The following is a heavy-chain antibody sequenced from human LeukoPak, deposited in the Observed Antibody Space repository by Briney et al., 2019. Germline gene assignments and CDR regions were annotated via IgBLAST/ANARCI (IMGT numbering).Heavy chain of an antibody. Sequence: GGSLRLSCAASGPTFSSYAMSWVRQAPGKGLVWVSRINPDDGSTSYADSVKGRFTISRDNAKSTLYLQMNSLRAEDTAVYYCLTIVETDLDAFDIWGQGTKVTVSS. CDR3: LTIVETDLDAFDI. V-gene: IGHV3-74*01. J-gene: IGHJ3*02. D-gene: IGHD2-21*01. CDR1: GPTFSSYA. CDR2: INPDDGST.